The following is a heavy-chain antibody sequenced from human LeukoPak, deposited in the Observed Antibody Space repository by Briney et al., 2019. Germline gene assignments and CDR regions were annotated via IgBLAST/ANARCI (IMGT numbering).Heavy chain of an antibody. CDR3: ARDAPLRYFDWLSPGGWFDP. D-gene: IGHD3-9*01. V-gene: IGHV4-59*01. CDR1: GGSISSYY. Sequence: SETLSLTCTVSGGSISSYYWSWIRQPPGKGLEWIGYIYYSGSTNYNPSLKSRVTISVDTSKNQFSLKLSSVTAADTAVYYCARDAPLRYFDWLSPGGWFDPWGQGTLVTVSS. CDR2: IYYSGST. J-gene: IGHJ5*02.